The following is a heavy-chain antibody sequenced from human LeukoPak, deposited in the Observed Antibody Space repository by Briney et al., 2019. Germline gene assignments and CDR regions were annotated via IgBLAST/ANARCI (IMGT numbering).Heavy chain of an antibody. CDR2: INHSGYT. CDR1: GESSFSSYY. D-gene: IGHD3-22*01. Sequence: PSETLSLTCAVYGESSFSSYYWSCIRQTPGGALEWIGEINHSGYTNHHPSLKSRDPLSIDTSKTQFSLRLNSVTAADTAVYYCSRQVVGNDYWGQGTLVTVS. CDR3: SRQVVGNDY. V-gene: IGHV4-34*01. J-gene: IGHJ4*02.